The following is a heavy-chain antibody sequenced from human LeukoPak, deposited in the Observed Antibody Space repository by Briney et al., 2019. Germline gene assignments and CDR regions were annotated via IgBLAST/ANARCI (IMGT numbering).Heavy chain of an antibody. CDR2: IYYSGST. CDR3: ARLAVGATTTYFDY. D-gene: IGHD1-26*01. CDR1: GGSISSYY. V-gene: IGHV4-59*08. Sequence: SETLSLTCTVSGGSISSYYWSWIRQRPGKGLEWIGYIYYSGSTNYNPSLKSRVTISVDTSKNQFSLKLSSVTAADTAVYYCARLAVGATTTYFDYWGQGTLVTVTS. J-gene: IGHJ4*02.